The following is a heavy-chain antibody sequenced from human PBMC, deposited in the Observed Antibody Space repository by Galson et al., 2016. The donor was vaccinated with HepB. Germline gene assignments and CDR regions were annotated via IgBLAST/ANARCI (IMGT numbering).Heavy chain of an antibody. CDR3: ARATNYFDY. CDR2: ISAYNGNT. CDR1: GYNFTNYG. Sequence: SVKVSCKASGYNFTNYGISWARHAPGQGLEWMGWISAYNGNTNYAQKVQGRVTMTTDRSTSTAYMELRSLRSDDTAVYYCARATNYFDYWGQGALVTVSS. V-gene: IGHV1-18*01. J-gene: IGHJ4*02.